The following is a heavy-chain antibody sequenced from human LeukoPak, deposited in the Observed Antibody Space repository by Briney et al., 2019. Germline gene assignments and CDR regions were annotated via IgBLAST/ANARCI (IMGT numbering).Heavy chain of an antibody. CDR2: INPNSGDT. CDR1: GYTFTGYY. V-gene: IGHV1-2*02. Sequence: ASVKVSCKASGYTFTGYYLHWVRQAPGQGLEWMGWINPNSGDTNYAQKFQGRVTMTRDTSINTAYTELSRLRSDDTAVYHCARDLTMFVVVPGYWGQGTLVTVSS. CDR3: ARDLTMFVVVPGY. D-gene: IGHD3-10*02. J-gene: IGHJ4*02.